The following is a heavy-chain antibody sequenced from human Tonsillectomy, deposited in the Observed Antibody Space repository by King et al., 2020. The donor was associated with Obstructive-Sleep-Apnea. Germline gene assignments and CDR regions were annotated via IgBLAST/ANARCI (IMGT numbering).Heavy chain of an antibody. Sequence: DVQLVESGGGLVQPGGSLRRSCAASGFTFSSFAMTWVRQAPGKGLEWVSTVGGSGSGGSTHYPDSVKGRFTISRDDSKNLLVLQMSSLRVDDTALYYCAKEGPIAVAPSFYYGMDVWGQGTTVTVSS. J-gene: IGHJ6*02. V-gene: IGHV3-23*04. CDR1: GFTFSSFA. D-gene: IGHD6-19*01. CDR2: VGGSGSGGST. CDR3: AKEGPIAVAPSFYYGMDV.